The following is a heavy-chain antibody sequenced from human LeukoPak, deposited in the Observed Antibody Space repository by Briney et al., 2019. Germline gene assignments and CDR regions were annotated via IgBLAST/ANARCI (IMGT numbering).Heavy chain of an antibody. CDR2: INHSGST. V-gene: IGHV4-34*01. D-gene: IGHD6-13*01. Sequence: SETLSLTCAVSGGSFSGYYWSWIRQPPGKGLEWIGEINHSGSTNYNPSLKSRVTISVDTSKNQFSLKLSSVTAADTAVYYCARGLAAAGGYWGQGTLVTVSS. J-gene: IGHJ4*02. CDR3: ARGLAAAGGY. CDR1: GGSFSGYY.